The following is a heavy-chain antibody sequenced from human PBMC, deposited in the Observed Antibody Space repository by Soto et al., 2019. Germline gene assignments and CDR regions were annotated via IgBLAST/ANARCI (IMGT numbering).Heavy chain of an antibody. V-gene: IGHV1-69*04. CDR2: IIPILGIA. CDR3: ARERGFEYSSSGPSVRFDP. CDR1: GGTFSSYT. J-gene: IGHJ5*02. D-gene: IGHD6-6*01. Sequence: ASVKVSCKASGGTFSSYTISWVRQAPGQGLEWMGRIIPILGIANYAQKFQGRVTITADKSTSTAYMELSSLRSEDTAVYYCARERGFEYSSSGPSVRFDPWGQGTLVTVSS.